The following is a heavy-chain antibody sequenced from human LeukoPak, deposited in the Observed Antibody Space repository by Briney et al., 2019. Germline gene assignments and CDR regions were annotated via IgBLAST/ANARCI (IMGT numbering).Heavy chain of an antibody. V-gene: IGHV4-59*12. CDR1: GGSISSYY. D-gene: IGHD6-13*01. Sequence: PSETLSLTCTVSGGSISSYYWSWIRQPPGKGLEWIGYIYYSGSTNYNPSLKSRVTISVDTSKNQFSLKLSSVTAADTAVYYCAKDRGRIAAAGTFDYWGQGTLVTVSP. CDR2: IYYSGST. CDR3: AKDRGRIAAAGTFDY. J-gene: IGHJ4*02.